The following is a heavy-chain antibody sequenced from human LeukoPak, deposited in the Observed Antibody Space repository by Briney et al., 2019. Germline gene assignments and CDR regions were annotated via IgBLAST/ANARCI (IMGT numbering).Heavy chain of an antibody. D-gene: IGHD3-9*01. V-gene: IGHV3-33*01. CDR1: GFTFSSYG. J-gene: IGHJ4*02. Sequence: PGGSLRLSCAASGFTFSSYGMHWVRQAPGKGLVWVAVIWYDGSNKYYADSVKGRFTISRDNSKNTLYLQMNSLRAEDTAVYYCARDRGRYYDILTGYYFDYWGQGTLVTVSS. CDR3: ARDRGRYYDILTGYYFDY. CDR2: IWYDGSNK.